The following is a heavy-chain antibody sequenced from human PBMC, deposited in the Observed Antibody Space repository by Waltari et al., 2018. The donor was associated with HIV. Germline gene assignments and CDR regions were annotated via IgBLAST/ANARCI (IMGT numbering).Heavy chain of an antibody. Sequence: EVQLLESGGGLVQPGGSLRLSCAASGFTFSSYAMSWVRQAPGKGLERVSSISHSGGSTYYADSVKGRLTISRDHSKNTLYLQMNSLMDEDTAVFYCAKDLSSISMIVPRSYFDSWGQGTLVTVSS. CDR3: AKDLSSISMIVPRSYFDS. CDR1: GFTFSSYA. J-gene: IGHJ4*02. D-gene: IGHD3-22*01. CDR2: ISHSGGST. V-gene: IGHV3-23*01.